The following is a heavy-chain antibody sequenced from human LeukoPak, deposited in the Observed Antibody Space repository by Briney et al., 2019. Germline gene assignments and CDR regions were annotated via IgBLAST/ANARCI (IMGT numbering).Heavy chain of an antibody. J-gene: IGHJ6*02. CDR1: GITFSSYA. CDR3: AKDLSSPNYYYGMDV. Sequence: GGSLRLCCAASGITFSSYAMSWVRQAPGKGLAWVSSISGSGVSTYYADSVKGRFTISRDNSKDTLYLQMNSLRVEDTAVYYCAKDLSSPNYYYGMDVWGQGTTVTVSS. CDR2: ISGSGVST. D-gene: IGHD6-6*01. V-gene: IGHV3-23*01.